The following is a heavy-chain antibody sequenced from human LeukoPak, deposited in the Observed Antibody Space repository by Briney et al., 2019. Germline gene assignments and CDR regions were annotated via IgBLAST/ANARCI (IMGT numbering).Heavy chain of an antibody. J-gene: IGHJ3*02. CDR2: MKQDGSEI. Sequence: PGGSLRLSCAASESTSGTSWMTWVRQAPGKGLEWVANMKQDGSEIYYVDSVKGRFTISRDDAKNSLFLQMNSLRAEDTALYYCVTGGPRRRDGYTGVYDAFDIWGRGTMVTVSS. CDR3: VTGGPRRRDGYTGVYDAFDI. CDR1: ESTSGTSW. V-gene: IGHV3-7*02. D-gene: IGHD5-24*01.